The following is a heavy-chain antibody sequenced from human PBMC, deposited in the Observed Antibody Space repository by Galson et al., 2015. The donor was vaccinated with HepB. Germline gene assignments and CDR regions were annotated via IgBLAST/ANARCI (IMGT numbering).Heavy chain of an antibody. CDR2: INHSGST. J-gene: IGHJ4*02. V-gene: IGHV4-34*01. Sequence: LRLSCAASGFTFSNAWMSWVRQAPGKGLEWIGEINHSGSTNYNPSLKSRVTISVDTSKNQFSPKLSSVTAADTAVYYCARGVPYRGSGSYGDYWGQGTLVTVSS. D-gene: IGHD3-10*01. CDR3: ARGVPYRGSGSYGDY. CDR1: GFTFSNAW.